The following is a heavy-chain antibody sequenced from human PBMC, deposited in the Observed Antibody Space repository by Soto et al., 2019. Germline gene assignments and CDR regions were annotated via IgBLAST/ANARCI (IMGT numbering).Heavy chain of an antibody. CDR2: ISGSDSRT. CDR1: GFTFSSAA. J-gene: IGHJ5*01. Sequence: EVQILESGGSLVQPGGSLRLSCAASGFTFSSAAMNWVRQAPGKGLEWVSIISGSDSRTYYADSVKGRFTISRDNSKKPLYLDIDSLRAEDTAVYYCAKSLDIHYKNWFDSWGQGTLVTV. V-gene: IGHV3-23*01. CDR3: AKSLDIHYKNWFDS. D-gene: IGHD4-4*01.